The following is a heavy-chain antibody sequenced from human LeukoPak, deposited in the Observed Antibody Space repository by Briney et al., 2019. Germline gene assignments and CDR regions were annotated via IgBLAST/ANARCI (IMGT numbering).Heavy chain of an antibody. V-gene: IGHV3-21*01. CDR3: ARIVGATFDP. J-gene: IGHJ5*02. CDR2: IFPSGGEI. Sequence: GGSLRLSCAASGFTFSTFAMIWVRQPPGKGLEWVSSIFPSGGEIHYADSVKGRFTISRDNAKNSLYLQMNSLRAEDTAVYYCARIVGATFDPWGQGTLVTVSS. CDR1: GFTFSTFA. D-gene: IGHD1-26*01.